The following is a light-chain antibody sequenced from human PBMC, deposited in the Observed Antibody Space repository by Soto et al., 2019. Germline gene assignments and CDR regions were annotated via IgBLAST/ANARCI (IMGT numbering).Light chain of an antibody. Sequence: QSVLTQPRSVSGSPGQSVTISCTGTSSDVGGYNYVSWYKQHPGKAPKLMIYDVSQRPSGVPDRFSGSKSGNTASLTISGLQAEVEADYYCCSYAGIYTYVFGTGTKVTVL. CDR1: SSDVGGYNY. V-gene: IGLV2-11*01. CDR3: CSYAGIYTYV. J-gene: IGLJ1*01. CDR2: DVS.